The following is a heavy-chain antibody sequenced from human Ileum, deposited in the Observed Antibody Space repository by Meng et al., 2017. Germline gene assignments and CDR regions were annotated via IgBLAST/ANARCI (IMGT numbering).Heavy chain of an antibody. Sequence: EGQVVESGGGSVMPWGSLRLSCAASGFSFSGYWVHWVRQAPGKGLVWLSRISPDGTRTNYADSVKGRFTVSRDNVKNTLYLQMNSLTSEDTAVYFCARDFDRENWGQGTLVTVSS. CDR2: ISPDGTRT. V-gene: IGHV3-74*01. CDR1: GFSFSGYW. CDR3: ARDFDREN. J-gene: IGHJ4*02.